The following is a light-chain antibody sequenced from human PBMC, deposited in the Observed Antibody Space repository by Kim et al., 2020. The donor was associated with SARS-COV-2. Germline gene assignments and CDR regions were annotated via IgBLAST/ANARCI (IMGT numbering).Light chain of an antibody. V-gene: IGKV3-20*01. J-gene: IGKJ2*01. CDR2: GAS. CDR3: QQYVGSPYT. CDR1: GSVRGNQ. Sequence: LVPGERPTPSCRSRGSVRGNQLAWYQQKRGQAPRLLIYGASSRAGGIPDRFSGSLSGSDFTLTISRLQPEDFAVYFCQQYVGSPYTFGQGTKLEI.